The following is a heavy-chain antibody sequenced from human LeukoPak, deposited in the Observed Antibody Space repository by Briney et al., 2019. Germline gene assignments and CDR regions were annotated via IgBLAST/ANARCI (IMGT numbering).Heavy chain of an antibody. CDR3: ARDRLWGRSAFDI. CDR1: GDSISGTNYY. J-gene: IGHJ3*02. Sequence: SETLSLTCTVSGDSISGTNYYWTWIRQPADKGLEWIGRISTSGSTSYDPSLKSRVTISVDRSKNQFSLKLSSVTAADSAVYYCARDRLWGRSAFDIWGQGTMVTVSS. V-gene: IGHV4-61*02. D-gene: IGHD3-16*01. CDR2: ISTSGST.